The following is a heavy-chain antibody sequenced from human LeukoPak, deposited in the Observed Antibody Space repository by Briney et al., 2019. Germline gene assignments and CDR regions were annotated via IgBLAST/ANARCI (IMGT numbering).Heavy chain of an antibody. CDR1: GFTFSSYW. CDR3: ARGWFGGPRDFDY. J-gene: IGHJ4*02. CDR2: INHSGST. D-gene: IGHD3-10*01. Sequence: GSLRLSCAASGFTFSSYWMSWVRQPPGKGLEWIGEINHSGSTNYNPSLKSRVTISVDTSKNQFSLKLSSVTAADTAVYYCARGWFGGPRDFDYWGQGTLVTVSS. V-gene: IGHV4-34*01.